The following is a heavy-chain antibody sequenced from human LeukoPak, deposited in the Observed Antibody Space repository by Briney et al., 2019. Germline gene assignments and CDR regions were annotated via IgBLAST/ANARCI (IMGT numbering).Heavy chain of an antibody. CDR3: AKLRTRAVACVRGDCYFDY. CDR1: GFTFSSYA. J-gene: IGHJ4*02. D-gene: IGHD2-21*02. Sequence: PGGSLRLSCAASGFTFSSYAMNWVRQAPGKGLEWVSAISGSGGSTYYADSVKGRFTISRDNSKNTLYLQMNSLRAEDTAVYYCAKLRTRAVACVRGDCYFDYWGQGTLVTVSS. V-gene: IGHV3-23*01. CDR2: ISGSGGST.